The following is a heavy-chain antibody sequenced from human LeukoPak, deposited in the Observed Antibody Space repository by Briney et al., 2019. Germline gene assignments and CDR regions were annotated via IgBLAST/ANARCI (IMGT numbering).Heavy chain of an antibody. Sequence: SETLSLTCTVSGGSISSGDYCWSWIRQPPGKGLEWIGYIYYSGSTYYNPSLKSRVTISVDTSKNQFSLKLSSVTAADTAVYYCARGITMVRGALDPWGQGTLVTVSS. CDR2: IYYSGST. V-gene: IGHV4-30-4*08. J-gene: IGHJ5*02. CDR1: GGSISSGDYC. D-gene: IGHD3-10*01. CDR3: ARGITMVRGALDP.